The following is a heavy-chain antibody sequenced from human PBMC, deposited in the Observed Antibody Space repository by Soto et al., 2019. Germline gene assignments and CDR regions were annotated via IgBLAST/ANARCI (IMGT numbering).Heavy chain of an antibody. D-gene: IGHD3-10*01. CDR2: INHSGST. Sequence: PSETLSLTCAVYGGSFSGYFWSWIRQPPIKGLDWIGEINHSGSTNYNPSLKSRVTISVDTSKNQLSLKLSSVTAADTAVYYCARGGYGSGLNWFDPWGQGTLVTVSS. J-gene: IGHJ5*02. CDR3: ARGGYGSGLNWFDP. CDR1: GGSFSGYF. V-gene: IGHV4-34*01.